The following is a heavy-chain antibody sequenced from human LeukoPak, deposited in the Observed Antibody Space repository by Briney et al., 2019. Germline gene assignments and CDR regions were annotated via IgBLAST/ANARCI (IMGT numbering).Heavy chain of an antibody. CDR2: ISYDGSNK. CDR1: GFTFSSYN. J-gene: IGHJ5*02. Sequence: GGSLRLSCAASGFTFSSYNMNWVRQAPGKGLEWVAVISYDGSNKYYADSVKGRFTISRDNSKNTLYLQMNSLRAEDTAVYYCARGRWGLRLGSRWDWFDPWGQGTLVTVSS. V-gene: IGHV3-30-3*01. D-gene: IGHD3-16*01. CDR3: ARGRWGLRLGSRWDWFDP.